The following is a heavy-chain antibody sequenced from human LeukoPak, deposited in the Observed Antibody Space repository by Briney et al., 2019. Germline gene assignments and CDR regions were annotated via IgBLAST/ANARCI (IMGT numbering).Heavy chain of an antibody. CDR1: GDSISSRNW. J-gene: IGHJ6*02. Sequence: PSETLSLTCAVSGDSISSRNWWSWVRQPPGKGLEWIGEIYHNGGTNYNPSLKSRVTISVDKSKNQFSLKLSSVTAADTAVYYCARDSWVAGQDSSSWYVSYYYGMDVWGQGTTVTVSS. CDR2: IYHNGGT. V-gene: IGHV4-4*02. D-gene: IGHD6-13*01. CDR3: ARDSWVAGQDSSSWYVSYYYGMDV.